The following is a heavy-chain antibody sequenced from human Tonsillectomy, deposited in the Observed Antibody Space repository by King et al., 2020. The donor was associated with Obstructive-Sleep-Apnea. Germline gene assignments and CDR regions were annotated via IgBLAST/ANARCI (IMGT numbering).Heavy chain of an antibody. D-gene: IGHD3-22*01. Sequence: QLQESGPGLVKPSETLSLTCTVSGGSISSSSYYWGWIRQPPGKGLEWIGSIYYSGSTYYNPSLKSRVTISVDTSKNQFSLKLSSVTAADTAVYYCARLRDYYDSSGYYYNGFDIWGQGTMVTVSP. CDR2: IYYSGST. CDR3: ARLRDYYDSSGYYYNGFDI. CDR1: GGSISSSSYY. J-gene: IGHJ3*02. V-gene: IGHV4-39*01.